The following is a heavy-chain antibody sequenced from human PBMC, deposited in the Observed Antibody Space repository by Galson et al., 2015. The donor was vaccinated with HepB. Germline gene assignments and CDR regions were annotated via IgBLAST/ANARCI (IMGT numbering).Heavy chain of an antibody. V-gene: IGHV6-1*01. D-gene: IGHD5-12*01. J-gene: IGHJ4*02. CDR3: ARGREVASLRFDY. Sequence: CAISGASVSSNSAAWNWIRQSPSRGLEWLGRTYYRSKWNNDYAVSVKSRIPINPDTSKNQFSLQLNPVTPEDTAVYYCARGREVASLRFDYWGQGTLVTVSS. CDR2: TYYRSKWNN. CDR1: GASVSSNSAA.